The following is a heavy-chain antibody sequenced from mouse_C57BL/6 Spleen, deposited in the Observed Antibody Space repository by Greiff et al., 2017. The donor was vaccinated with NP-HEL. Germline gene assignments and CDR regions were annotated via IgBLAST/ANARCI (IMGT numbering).Heavy chain of an antibody. CDR2: IYPGSGST. J-gene: IGHJ2*01. D-gene: IGHD1-1*01. CDR3: ARGGTTVVAEYYFDY. CDR1: GYTFTSYW. Sequence: QVQLQPGAELVKPGASVKMSCKASGYTFTSYWITWVKQRPGQGLEWIGDIYPGSGSTNYNEKFKSKATLTVDTSSSTAYMQLSSLTSEDSAVYYCARGGTTVVAEYYFDYWGQGTTLTVSS. V-gene: IGHV1-55*01.